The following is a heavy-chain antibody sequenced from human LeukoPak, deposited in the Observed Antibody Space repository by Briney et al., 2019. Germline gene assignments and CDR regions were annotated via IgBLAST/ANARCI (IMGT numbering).Heavy chain of an antibody. Sequence: PGGSLRLSCAASGFTFSSYAMSWVRQAPGKGLEWVSAISGSGGSTYYADSVKGRLTISRDNSKNTLYLQMNSLRAEDTAVYYCAKGPYCGGDCYSGEDYWGQGTLVTVSS. CDR1: GFTFSSYA. J-gene: IGHJ4*02. V-gene: IGHV3-23*01. CDR3: AKGPYCGGDCYSGEDY. CDR2: ISGSGGST. D-gene: IGHD2-21*01.